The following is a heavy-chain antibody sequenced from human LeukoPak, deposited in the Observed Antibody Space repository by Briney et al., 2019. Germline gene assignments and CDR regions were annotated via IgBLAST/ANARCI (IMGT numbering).Heavy chain of an antibody. Sequence: GGSLRLSCAASGFTFDDYAMHWVRQAPGKGLEWVSGISWNSGSTGYADSVKGRFTISRDNAKNSLYLQMNSLRAEDLALYYCAKDIGYSSGWYSAFDIWGQGTMVTVSS. V-gene: IGHV3-9*03. CDR3: AKDIGYSSGWYSAFDI. CDR1: GFTFDDYA. J-gene: IGHJ3*02. D-gene: IGHD6-19*01. CDR2: ISWNSGST.